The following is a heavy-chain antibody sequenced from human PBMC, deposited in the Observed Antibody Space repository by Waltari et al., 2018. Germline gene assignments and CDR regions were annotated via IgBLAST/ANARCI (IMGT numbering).Heavy chain of an antibody. CDR3: ARGFSDYYDSSGKLVDFDY. V-gene: IGHV1-18*01. CDR1: GYTFTSYG. D-gene: IGHD3-22*01. J-gene: IGHJ4*02. Sequence: QVQLVQSGAEVKKPGASVKVSCKASGYTFTSYGISWVRQAPGQGLEWMGWISAYNGNTNYAQELQGRVTMTTDTSTSTAYMELMSLRSDDTAVYYCARGFSDYYDSSGKLVDFDYWGQGTLVTVSS. CDR2: ISAYNGNT.